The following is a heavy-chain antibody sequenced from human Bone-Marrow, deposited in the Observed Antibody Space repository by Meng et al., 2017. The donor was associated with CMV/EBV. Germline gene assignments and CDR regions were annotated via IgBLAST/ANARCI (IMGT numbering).Heavy chain of an antibody. J-gene: IGHJ5*02. CDR2: IYWDDDK. V-gene: IGHV2-5*02. D-gene: IGHD1-26*01. CDR3: AHRTVGANYRWFDP. CDR1: GFSLSTSGVG. Sequence: QITLKESGPTLVKPXXXXTLXXPFSGFSLSTSGVGVGWIRQPPGKALEWLALIYWDDDKRYSPSLKSRLTITKDTSKNQVVLTMTNMDPVDTATYYCAHRTVGANYRWFDPWGQGTLVTVSS.